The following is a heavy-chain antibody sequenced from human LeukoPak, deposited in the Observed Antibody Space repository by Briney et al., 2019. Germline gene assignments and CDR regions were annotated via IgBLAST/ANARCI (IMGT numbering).Heavy chain of an antibody. CDR1: GGSISSSSHS. CDR2: ISYSGST. V-gene: IGHV4-39*01. Sequence: PSETLSLTCTVSGGSISSSSHSCGWIRQPPGKGLEWIGSISYSGSTYYNPSLKTRVTMSVDTSENQFSLKLSSVTAADSTVYYCVRIYCTSTSCYGDSYYGMDVWGQGTTVTVSS. D-gene: IGHD2-2*01. J-gene: IGHJ6*02. CDR3: VRIYCTSTSCYGDSYYGMDV.